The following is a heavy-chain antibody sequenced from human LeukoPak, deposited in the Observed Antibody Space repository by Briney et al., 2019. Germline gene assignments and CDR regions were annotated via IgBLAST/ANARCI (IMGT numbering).Heavy chain of an antibody. CDR1: GFTFSGYA. V-gene: IGHV3-30-3*01. CDR3: ARAWMATNIDY. CDR2: ISYDGSNK. Sequence: VRSLRLSCAASGFTFSGYAMHWVRQAPGKGLEWVSVISYDGSNKYCADSVKGRFTISRDNSKNTLYLQMSSLRAEDTAVYYCARAWMATNIDYWGQGTLVTVSS. J-gene: IGHJ4*02. D-gene: IGHD5-24*01.